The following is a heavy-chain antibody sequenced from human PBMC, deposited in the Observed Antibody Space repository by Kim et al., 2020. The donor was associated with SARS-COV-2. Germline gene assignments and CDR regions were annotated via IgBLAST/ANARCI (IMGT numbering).Heavy chain of an antibody. V-gene: IGHV5-51*01. CDR3: ARASDYSSGGSCYDY. J-gene: IGHJ4*02. CDR2: IYPGDSDT. CDR1: GYSFTTHW. Sequence: GESLKISCKASGYSFTTHWIGWVRQMPGKGPEWMGIIYPGDSDTRYSPSFQGQVTISADKSIGTAYLQWSRLRASDTAMYYCARASDYSSGGSCYDYWGQGTLLTVSS. D-gene: IGHD2-15*01.